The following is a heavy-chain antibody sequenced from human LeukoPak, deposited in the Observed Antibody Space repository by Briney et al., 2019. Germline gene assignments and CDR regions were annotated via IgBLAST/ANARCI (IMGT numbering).Heavy chain of an antibody. CDR3: ARVPARGYYSNHAFDI. D-gene: IGHD4-11*01. CDR1: GGSFSGYY. V-gene: IGHV4-34*01. CDR2: INHSGST. Sequence: SETLSLTCAVYGGSFSGYYWSWIRQPPGKGLEWIGEINHSGSTNYNPSLKSRVTISVDTSKNQFSLKLSSVTAADTAVYYCARVPARGYYSNHAFDIWGQGTMVTVSS. J-gene: IGHJ3*02.